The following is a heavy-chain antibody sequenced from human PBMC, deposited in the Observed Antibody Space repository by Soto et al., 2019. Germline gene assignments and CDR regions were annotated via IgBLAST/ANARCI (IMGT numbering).Heavy chain of an antibody. V-gene: IGHV3-33*01. D-gene: IGHD2-15*01. CDR2: IWYDGSNK. CDR3: ARGDCSGGSRPLAEYFQH. CDR1: GFTFSSYG. Sequence: GGSLRLSCAASGFTFSSYGMHWVRQAPGKGLEWVAVIWYDGSNKYYADSVKGRFTISRDNSKNTLYLQMNSLRAEDTAVYYCARGDCSGGSRPLAEYFQHWGQGT. J-gene: IGHJ1*01.